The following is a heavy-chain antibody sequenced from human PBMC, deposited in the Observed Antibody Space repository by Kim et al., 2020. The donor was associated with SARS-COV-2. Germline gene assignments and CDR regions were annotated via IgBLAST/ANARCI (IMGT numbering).Heavy chain of an antibody. V-gene: IGHV4-39*01. D-gene: IGHD4-17*01. CDR2: IYYSGST. Sequence: SETLSLTCTVSGGSISSSSYYWGWIRQPPGKGLEWIGSIYYSGSTYYNPSLKSRVTISVDTSKNQFSLKLSSVTAADTAVYYCARHPNYCDKHPSLYYG. CDR3: ARHPNYCDKHPSLYYG. J-gene: IGHJ6*01. CDR1: GGSISSSSYY.